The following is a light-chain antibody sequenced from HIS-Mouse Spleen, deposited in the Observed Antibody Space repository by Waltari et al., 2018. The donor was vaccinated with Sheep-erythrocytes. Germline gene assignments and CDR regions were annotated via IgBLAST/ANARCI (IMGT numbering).Light chain of an antibody. Sequence: QSVLTQPPSVSGAPGQRVTIPCTGSSSNIRAGYDVHWYQQLPGPAPKLLIYGNSNRPSGVPDRFSGSKSGTSASLAITGLQAEDEADYYCQSYDSSLSVVFGGGTKLTVL. CDR2: GNS. J-gene: IGLJ2*01. CDR1: SSNIRAGYD. CDR3: QSYDSSLSVV. V-gene: IGLV1-40*01.